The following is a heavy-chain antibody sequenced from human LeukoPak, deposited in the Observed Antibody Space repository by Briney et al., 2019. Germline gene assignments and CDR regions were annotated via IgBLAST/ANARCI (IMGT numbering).Heavy chain of an antibody. J-gene: IGHJ3*02. D-gene: IGHD6-6*01. Sequence: GGSLRLSCAASGFTVSSNYMSWVRQAPGKGLEWVSVIYSGGSTYYADSVKGRLTISRDNSKNTLYLQMNSLRAEDTAVYYCARVPIEYSSSSTVGDAFDIWGQGTMVTVSS. V-gene: IGHV3-53*01. CDR3: ARVPIEYSSSSTVGDAFDI. CDR2: IYSGGST. CDR1: GFTVSSNY.